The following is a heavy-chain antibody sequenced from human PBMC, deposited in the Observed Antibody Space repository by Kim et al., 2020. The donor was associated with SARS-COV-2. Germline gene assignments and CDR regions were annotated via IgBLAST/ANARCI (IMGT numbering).Heavy chain of an antibody. CDR2: IWYDGSNK. D-gene: IGHD6-13*01. CDR1: GFTFSSYG. Sequence: GGSLRLSCAASGFTFSSYGMHWVRQAPGKGLEWVAVIWYDGSNKYYADSVKGRFTISRDNSKNTLYLQMNSLRAEDTAVYYCARDPNSSSEYYYYYGMDVWGQGTTVTVSS. J-gene: IGHJ6*02. CDR3: ARDPNSSSEYYYYYGMDV. V-gene: IGHV3-33*01.